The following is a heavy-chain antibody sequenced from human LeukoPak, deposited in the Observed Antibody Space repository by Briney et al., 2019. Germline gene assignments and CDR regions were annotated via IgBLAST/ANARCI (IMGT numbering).Heavy chain of an antibody. J-gene: IGHJ4*02. CDR3: AKDASGYPRSPFDY. Sequence: GRSLRLSCAASGFTFDDYAMHWARQAPGKGLEWASGISWNSGSIGYADPVKGRFTISRDNAKNSLYLQMNSLRAEDMALYYCAKDASGYPRSPFDYWGQGTLVTVSS. CDR2: ISWNSGSI. V-gene: IGHV3-9*03. CDR1: GFTFDDYA. D-gene: IGHD3-9*01.